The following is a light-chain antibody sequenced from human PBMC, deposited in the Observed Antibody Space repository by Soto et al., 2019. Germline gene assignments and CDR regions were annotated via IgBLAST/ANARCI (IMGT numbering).Light chain of an antibody. J-gene: IGKJ4*01. CDR1: QSVSSSY. CDR3: HQCGSSPLT. CDR2: GAS. Sequence: EIVLTQFPGTLSLSPGESATLSCRASQSVSSSYLAGYQQKPGQAPRVLIYGASSRASGIPDRYSGSGSGTDFTRTISRLEPEDFAVYYWHQCGSSPLTFGGGTRVEIK. V-gene: IGKV3-20*01.